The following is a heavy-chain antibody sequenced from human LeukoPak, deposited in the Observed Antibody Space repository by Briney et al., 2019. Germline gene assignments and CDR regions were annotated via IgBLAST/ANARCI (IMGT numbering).Heavy chain of an antibody. CDR1: GGSISSYY. D-gene: IGHD2-2*01. J-gene: IGHJ6*03. V-gene: IGHV4-59*12. CDR3: AREPRYCSSTSCYHYYYYMDV. CDR2: IYYSGST. Sequence: SETLSLTCTVSGGSISSYYWSWIRQPPGKGLEWIGYIYYSGSTNYNPSLKSRVTISVDTSKNQFSLKLSSVTAADTAVYYCAREPRYCSSTSCYHYYYYMDVWGKGTTVTVSS.